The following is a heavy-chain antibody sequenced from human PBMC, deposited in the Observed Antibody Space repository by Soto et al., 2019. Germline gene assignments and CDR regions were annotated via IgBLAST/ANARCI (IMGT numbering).Heavy chain of an antibody. V-gene: IGHV4-39*01. J-gene: IGHJ5*01. CDR1: GGSILDSTYY. CDR3: AIQASGYSLGWFDS. Sequence: SETLSLTCTVSGGSILDSTYYWAWIRHSPGKGLEWIGPIFYSGGTFYTPSLKSRVTMSVDTSNNQFSLKLSSVTAADTAVYYCAIQASGYSLGWFDSGG. CDR2: IFYSGGT. D-gene: IGHD3-22*01.